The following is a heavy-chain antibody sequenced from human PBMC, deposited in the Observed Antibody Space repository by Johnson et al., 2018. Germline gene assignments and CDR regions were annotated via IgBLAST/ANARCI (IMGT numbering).Heavy chain of an antibody. D-gene: IGHD5-12*01. V-gene: IGHV3-7*01. CDR1: GFTFNNYW. J-gene: IGHJ4*02. CDR2: IKKDGSTT. CDR3: ARNTSYETFDQ. Sequence: VQLVESGGGLVQXGGSLRLSCAASGFTFNNYWMNWVRQAPGKGLEWVANIKKDGSTTNYMDSVRGRFTITRDNAKNSLYMKMNSLRAEDKAVLYRARNTSYETFDQWGQGTLVTVSS.